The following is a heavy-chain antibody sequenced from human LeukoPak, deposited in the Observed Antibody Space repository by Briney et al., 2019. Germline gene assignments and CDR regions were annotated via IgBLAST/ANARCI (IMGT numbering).Heavy chain of an antibody. D-gene: IGHD1-1*01. Sequence: PSETLSLTCTVSGGSISSYYWSWIRQPPGKGLEWIGYIYYSGSTNYNPSLKSRVTISVDTSKNQFSLRLSSVTAADTAVYYCARRTALGPGDYWGQGTLVTVSS. CDR1: GGSISSYY. V-gene: IGHV4-59*12. CDR2: IYYSGST. CDR3: ARRTALGPGDY. J-gene: IGHJ4*02.